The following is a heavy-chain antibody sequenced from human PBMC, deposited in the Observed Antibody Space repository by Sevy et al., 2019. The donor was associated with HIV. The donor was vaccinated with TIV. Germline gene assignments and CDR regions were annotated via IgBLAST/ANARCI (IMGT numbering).Heavy chain of an antibody. Sequence: GGSLRLSCAASGFNFNNHWMSWVRQAPEKGLEWVANIKQDGSEKYYVDSLKGRFNIPRDNANNSLSLQIDGLRAEDTAVYYCARLPTGLQSFNYLLSTYLDSWGQGTLVTVS. CDR2: IKQDGSEK. J-gene: IGHJ4*02. CDR3: ARLPTGLQSFNYLLSTYLDS. CDR1: GFNFNNHW. D-gene: IGHD4-4*01. V-gene: IGHV3-7*01.